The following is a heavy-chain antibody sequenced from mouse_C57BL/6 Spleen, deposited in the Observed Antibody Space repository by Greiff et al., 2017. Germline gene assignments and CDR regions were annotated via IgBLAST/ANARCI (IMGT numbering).Heavy chain of an antibody. D-gene: IGHD2-9*01. CDR1: GYTFTSSW. CDR2: INPRNGGT. Sequence: VQLQQPGTELVKPGASVKLSCKASGYTFTSSWMHWVQQRPGQGLEWIGNINPRNGGTNYNEKFKSKATLTVDKSSSTAYMQLSSLTSEDSAVYYCARPYYGYDGGFAYWGQGTLVTVSA. V-gene: IGHV1-53*01. CDR3: ARPYYGYDGGFAY. J-gene: IGHJ3*01.